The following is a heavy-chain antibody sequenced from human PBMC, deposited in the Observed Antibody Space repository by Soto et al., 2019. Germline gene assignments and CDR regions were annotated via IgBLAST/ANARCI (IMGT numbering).Heavy chain of an antibody. V-gene: IGHV4-4*07. CDR2: IYATGTT. J-gene: IGHJ5*02. D-gene: IGHD1-26*01. CDR3: VRDGAKTLRDWFDP. Sequence: PSETLSLTCTVSGASISGFYWSWIRKSAGKGLEWIGRIYATGTTDYNPSLKSRVMMSVDTSKKQFSLKLRSVTAADTAVYYCVRDGAKTLRDWFDPWGQGISVTVSS. CDR1: GASISGFY.